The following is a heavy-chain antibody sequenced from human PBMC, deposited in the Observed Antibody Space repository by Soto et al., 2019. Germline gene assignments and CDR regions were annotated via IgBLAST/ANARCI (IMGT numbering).Heavy chain of an antibody. Sequence: GGSLRLSCAASGFTFSSYAMSWVRQAPGKGLEWVSAISGSGGSTYYADSVKGRFTISRDNSKNTLYLQMNSLRAEDTAVYYCAKDRRYCSGGSCYITPFGAFDIWGQGTMVTVS. CDR2: ISGSGGST. D-gene: IGHD2-15*01. CDR1: GFTFSSYA. CDR3: AKDRRYCSGGSCYITPFGAFDI. V-gene: IGHV3-23*01. J-gene: IGHJ3*02.